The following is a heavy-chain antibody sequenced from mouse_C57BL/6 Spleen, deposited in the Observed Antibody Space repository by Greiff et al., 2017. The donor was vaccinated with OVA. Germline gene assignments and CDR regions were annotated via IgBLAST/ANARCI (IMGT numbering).Heavy chain of an antibody. CDR1: GFTFSDYG. Sequence: EVKLVESGGGLVKPGGSLKLSCAASGFTFSDYGMHWVRQAPEKGLEWVAYISSGSSTIYYAATVKGRFTISRDNAKNTLFLQMTSLRSEDTAVYYCARPYYGKAYAMDYWGQGTSVTVSS. CDR2: ISSGSSTI. CDR3: ARPYYGKAYAMDY. J-gene: IGHJ4*01. V-gene: IGHV5-17*01. D-gene: IGHD2-10*01.